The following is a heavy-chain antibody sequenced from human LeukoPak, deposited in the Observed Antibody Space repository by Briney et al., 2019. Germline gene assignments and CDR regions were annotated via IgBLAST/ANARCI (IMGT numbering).Heavy chain of an antibody. V-gene: IGHV3-7*01. CDR3: ARDPEIAAADPGWFDP. CDR1: GFTFSSYW. CDR2: IKQDGSEK. D-gene: IGHD6-13*01. J-gene: IGHJ5*02. Sequence: PGGSLRLSCAASGFTFSSYWMSWVRQAPGEGLEWVANIKQDGSEKYYVGSVKGRFTISRDNAKNSLYLQMNSLRAEDTAVYYCARDPEIAAADPGWFDPWGQGTLVTVSS.